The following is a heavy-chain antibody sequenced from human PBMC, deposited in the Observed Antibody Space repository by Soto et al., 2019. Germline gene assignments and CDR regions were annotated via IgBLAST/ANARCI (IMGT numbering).Heavy chain of an antibody. CDR1: GGSISTSNW. Sequence: SETLSLTCAVSGGSISTSNWWSWVRQPPGKGLEWIGEVYRTGSTNYNPSLESRLTISVDKSKNQFSLKLTSVTAADTAVYYCARARATIAAAAIFDCWGQGTLVT. CDR3: ARARATIAAAAIFDC. CDR2: VYRTGST. V-gene: IGHV4-4*02. J-gene: IGHJ4*02. D-gene: IGHD6-13*01.